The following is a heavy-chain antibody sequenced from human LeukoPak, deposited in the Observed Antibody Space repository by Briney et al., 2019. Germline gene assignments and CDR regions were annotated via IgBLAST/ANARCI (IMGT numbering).Heavy chain of an antibody. V-gene: IGHV3-23*01. CDR2: ISGSGGST. Sequence: PGGSLRLSCAASGFTFSSYGMSWVRQAPGKGLEWVSGISGSGGSTYYADSVKGRFTISRDNSKNTLYLQMNSLRAEDTAVYYCAEGEITFGGVIVEEYYFDYWGQGTLVTVSS. D-gene: IGHD3-16*02. J-gene: IGHJ4*02. CDR1: GFTFSSYG. CDR3: AEGEITFGGVIVEEYYFDY.